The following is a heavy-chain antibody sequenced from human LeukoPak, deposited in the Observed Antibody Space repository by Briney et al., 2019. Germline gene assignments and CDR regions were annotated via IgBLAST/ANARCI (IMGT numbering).Heavy chain of an antibody. CDR2: ISSSSSYI. V-gene: IGHV3-21*01. Sequence: GGSLRLSCAASGFTFSSYWMHWVRQAPGKGLEWVSSISSSSSYIYYADSVKGRFTISRDNAKNSLYLQMNGLRAEDTAVYYCARRRHAYYYDSSGHFDYWGQGTLVTVSS. CDR1: GFTFSSYW. CDR3: ARRRHAYYYDSSGHFDY. D-gene: IGHD3-22*01. J-gene: IGHJ4*02.